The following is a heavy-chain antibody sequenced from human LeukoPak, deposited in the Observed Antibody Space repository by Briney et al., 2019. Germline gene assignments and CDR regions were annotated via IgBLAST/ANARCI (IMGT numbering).Heavy chain of an antibody. CDR1: GFTFSSYG. CDR3: AKDDCGGDCYPDY. Sequence: GGSLRLSCAASGFTFSSYGMHWVRQAPGKGLERVAFIRYDGSNKYYADPAKGRFTISRDNSKNTLYLQMNSLRAEDTAVYYCAKDDCGGDCYPDYWGQGTLVTVSS. D-gene: IGHD2-21*01. J-gene: IGHJ4*02. CDR2: IRYDGSNK. V-gene: IGHV3-30*02.